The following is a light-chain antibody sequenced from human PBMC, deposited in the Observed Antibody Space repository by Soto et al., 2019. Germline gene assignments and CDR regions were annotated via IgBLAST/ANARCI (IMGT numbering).Light chain of an antibody. CDR3: NLYTSSNTYV. J-gene: IGLJ1*01. CDR1: SSDVGDYNH. V-gene: IGLV2-18*01. Sequence: QSVLTQPPSVSAAPGQKVTISCTGTSSDVGDYNHVSWYQQSPGTVPKLIIYEVSSRPSGVPDRFSGSKSGNTASLTISGLQVEDEADYYCNLYTSSNTYVFGTGTKLTVL. CDR2: EVS.